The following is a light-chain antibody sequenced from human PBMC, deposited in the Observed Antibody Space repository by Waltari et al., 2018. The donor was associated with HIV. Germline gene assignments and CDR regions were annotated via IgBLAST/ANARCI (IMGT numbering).Light chain of an antibody. Sequence: QSALTQPRSVSGSPGQSVAISCSEISSDFGGPHFVSWYQQQPGKAPKLIIYDVIKPPSGLPGRFSASFAANMATLTSSGLQTEDDADYYGCSYAGFNTFVFGSGTKVTVL. CDR1: SSDFGGPHF. CDR2: DVI. V-gene: IGLV2-11*01. J-gene: IGLJ1*01. CDR3: CSYAGFNTFV.